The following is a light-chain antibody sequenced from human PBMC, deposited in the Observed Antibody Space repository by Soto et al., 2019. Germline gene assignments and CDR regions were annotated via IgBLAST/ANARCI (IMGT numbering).Light chain of an antibody. Sequence: ERVITQAPASLAVAPGVRATLSCRTSESVRSNLAWYQQKPGQAPRLLIYGSSTRATGIPARFSGSGSGTEFTLTISSLQSEDCAVYYCQHYHNWPMTFGQGTRLEIK. CDR1: ESVRSN. V-gene: IGKV3-15*01. CDR3: QHYHNWPMT. CDR2: GSS. J-gene: IGKJ5*01.